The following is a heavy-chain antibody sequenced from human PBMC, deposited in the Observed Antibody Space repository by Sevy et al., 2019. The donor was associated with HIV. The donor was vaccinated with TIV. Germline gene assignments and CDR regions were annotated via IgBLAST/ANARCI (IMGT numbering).Heavy chain of an antibody. CDR2: ISRSGRST. V-gene: IGHV3-23*01. J-gene: IGHJ6*02. Sequence: GGSLRLSCAASGFTFSTYAMNWVRQAPGKGVEWVSSISRSGRSTYSADSVEGRFTISRDNFKNTLYLQLSSLRVDDTAVYYCAKGYCDGGSCPRDYYYYGMDVWGQGTTVTVSS. CDR1: GFTFSTYA. CDR3: AKGYCDGGSCPRDYYYYGMDV. D-gene: IGHD2-15*01.